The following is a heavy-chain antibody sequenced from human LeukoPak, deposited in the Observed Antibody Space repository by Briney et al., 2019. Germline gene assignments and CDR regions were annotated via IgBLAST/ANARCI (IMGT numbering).Heavy chain of an antibody. CDR2: INHSGST. D-gene: IGHD2-2*01. Sequence: SETLSLTCAVYGGSFSGYYWSWIRQPPGKGLEWIGEINHSGSTNYNPSFKSRVTISVDTSKNQFSLKLSSVTAADTAVYYCARAPRVEYQLLFVVYFDYWGQGTLVTVSS. CDR1: GGSFSGYY. V-gene: IGHV4-34*01. J-gene: IGHJ4*02. CDR3: ARAPRVEYQLLFVVYFDY.